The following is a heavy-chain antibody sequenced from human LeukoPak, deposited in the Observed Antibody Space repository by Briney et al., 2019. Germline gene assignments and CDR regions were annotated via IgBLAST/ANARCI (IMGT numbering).Heavy chain of an antibody. CDR1: GFSFSDHH. D-gene: IGHD6-19*01. Sequence: PGGSLRLSCAASGFSFSDHHMSWVRQAPGKGLEWVSGINWNAGSTGYADSVRGRFTISRDNAKNSLFLQMNSLRAEDTALYYCARARGSGPYDAFDIWGQGTMVTVSS. CDR3: ARARGSGPYDAFDI. V-gene: IGHV3-20*04. CDR2: INWNAGST. J-gene: IGHJ3*02.